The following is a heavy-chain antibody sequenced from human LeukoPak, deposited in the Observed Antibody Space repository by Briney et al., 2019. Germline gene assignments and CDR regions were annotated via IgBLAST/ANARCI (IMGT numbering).Heavy chain of an antibody. D-gene: IGHD2-2*01. Sequence: PSEALPQTCPVSSGSIITYYWSGIRQPPAREREWIGFTDYSGSTNYSPSLKSQVTISVDMSKNQISLKLSSVTAADTAVYYCARYAGGVNVFEIWGQGTMVIVSS. CDR2: TDYSGST. J-gene: IGHJ3*02. CDR1: SGSIITYY. CDR3: ARYAGGVNVFEI. V-gene: IGHV4-59*01.